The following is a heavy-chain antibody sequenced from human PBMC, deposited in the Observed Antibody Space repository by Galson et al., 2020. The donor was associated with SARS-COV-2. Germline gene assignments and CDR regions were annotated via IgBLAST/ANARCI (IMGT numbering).Heavy chain of an antibody. V-gene: IGHV1-2*02. CDR3: ARVGSGYDYSARTYYYYGMDV. Sequence: ASVTVSCMASGYTFTGYYMHWVRPAPGQGLEWMGWINPNSGGSNYSQKFQGRVTMPRDTYISTAYMELSRLRSDDTAVYYCARVGSGYDYSARTYYYYGMDVWGQGTTGTVSS. D-gene: IGHD5-12*01. J-gene: IGHJ6*02. CDR1: GYTFTGYY. CDR2: INPNSGGS.